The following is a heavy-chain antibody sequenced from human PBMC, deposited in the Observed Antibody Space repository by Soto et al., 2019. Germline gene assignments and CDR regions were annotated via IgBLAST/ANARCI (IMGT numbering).Heavy chain of an antibody. Sequence: PGGSLRPSSSAAAFSCGGYAMSCFRPPPRKLQEWVGFVRSRAYNRTTADATSVIGRFNISRDDSTGLGYLQMYSLKTEDTAMYYCSRGMYSVFEASPLFFDYWGLGTLVTVSS. V-gene: IGHV3-49*03. CDR2: VRSRAYNRTT. D-gene: IGHD5-12*01. J-gene: IGHJ4*02. CDR1: AFSCGGYA. CDR3: SRGMYSVFEASPLFFDY.